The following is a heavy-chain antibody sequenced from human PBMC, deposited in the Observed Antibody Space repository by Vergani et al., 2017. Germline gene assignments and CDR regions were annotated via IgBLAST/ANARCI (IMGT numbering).Heavy chain of an antibody. Sequence: QAQLQESGPRLVKPSQTLSLTCSFSGGSLDIHSQTWGWIRQPAGEGLEWIGRTSTDGSTNYNPSLKSRVTVSVDTSKTQISLRLTSVTAEDTAVYYCARETVVTSWDGYRFHYMDVWGKGTTVTVSS. CDR1: GGSLDIHSQT. D-gene: IGHD3-16*02. J-gene: IGHJ6*03. CDR3: ARETVVTSWDGYRFHYMDV. V-gene: IGHV4-61*02. CDR2: TSTDGST.